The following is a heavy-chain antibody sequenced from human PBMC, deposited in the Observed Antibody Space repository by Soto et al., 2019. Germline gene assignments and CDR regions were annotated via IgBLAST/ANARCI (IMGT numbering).Heavy chain of an antibody. Sequence: QVQLVQSGAEVKKPGASVKVSCKASGYTFTSYYMHWVRQAPGQGLEWMGIINPSGGSTSYAQKFQGSVSWSRQTYTSTVFMEVSSLRSEDTVVYYCASGGDYVWGSPRDYGMGVGGKGTTVTVSS. CDR1: GYTFTSYY. J-gene: IGHJ6*04. V-gene: IGHV1-46*03. CDR2: INPSGGST. CDR3: ASGGDYVWGSPRDYGMGV. D-gene: IGHD3-16*01.